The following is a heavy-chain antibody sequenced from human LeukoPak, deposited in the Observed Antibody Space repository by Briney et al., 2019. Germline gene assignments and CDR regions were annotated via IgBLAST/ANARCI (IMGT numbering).Heavy chain of an antibody. CDR1: GFTFSNYA. Sequence: PGGSLRLSCAASGFTFSNYAMSWVRQAPGKGLEWVSGISGSDGTTYYADSVKGRFTISRDNSKNTLYLQMNSPRAEDTAVYYCARVQLVDYYYYSYMDVWGKGTTVTVS. CDR2: ISGSDGTT. CDR3: ARVQLVDYYYYSYMDV. V-gene: IGHV3-23*01. J-gene: IGHJ6*03. D-gene: IGHD6-6*01.